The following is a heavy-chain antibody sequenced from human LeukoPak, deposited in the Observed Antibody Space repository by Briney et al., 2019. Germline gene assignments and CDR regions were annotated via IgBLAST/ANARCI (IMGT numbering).Heavy chain of an antibody. V-gene: IGHV3-30*02. J-gene: IGHJ4*02. CDR1: GFIFSSYG. Sequence: GGSLLLSCAASGFIFSSYGMHWVRQAPDKGLEWVAFIRYDGSRKYYADSVKGRFTISRDNSKNTLYLQMNSLRAEDTAVYYCAKELSSGSYYFDYWGQGTLVTVSS. CDR3: AKELSSGSYYFDY. CDR2: IRYDGSRK. D-gene: IGHD1-26*01.